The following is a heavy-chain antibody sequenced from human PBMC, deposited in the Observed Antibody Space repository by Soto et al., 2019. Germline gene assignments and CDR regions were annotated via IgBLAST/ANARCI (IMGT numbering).Heavy chain of an antibody. CDR2: IRSKAYHYAT. D-gene: IGHD3-22*01. J-gene: IGHJ4*02. Sequence: PGGSLRLSCAASGFTFCDSGIHWVRQAPGKGLEWVGLIRSKAYHYATSSGASVRGRFTISRDDSKNTAYLQMNSLKIEDTAVYYCTRRYYDTTGSTDYWGQGVQVTVSS. V-gene: IGHV3-73*01. CDR1: GFTFCDSG. CDR3: TRRYYDTTGSTDY.